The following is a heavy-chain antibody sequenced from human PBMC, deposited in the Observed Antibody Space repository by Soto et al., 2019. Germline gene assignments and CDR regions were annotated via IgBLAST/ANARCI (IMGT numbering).Heavy chain of an antibody. CDR1: GGSISSGGYY. J-gene: IGHJ5*02. V-gene: IGHV4-31*03. Sequence: PSETLSLTCTVSGGSISSGGYYWSWIRQHPGKGLEWIGYIYYSGSTYYNPSLKSRVTISVDTSKNQFSLKLSSVTAADTAVYYCASWDVSGYRSPIDPWGQGTLVTVSS. CDR3: ASWDVSGYRSPIDP. D-gene: IGHD3-16*01. CDR2: IYYSGST.